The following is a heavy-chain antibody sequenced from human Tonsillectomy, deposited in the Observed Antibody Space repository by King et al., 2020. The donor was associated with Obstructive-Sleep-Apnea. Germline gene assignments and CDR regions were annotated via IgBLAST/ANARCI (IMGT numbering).Heavy chain of an antibody. D-gene: IGHD3-10*01. CDR2: IYYTGSS. Sequence: VQLQESGPGLVKPSETLSLTCTVSGGSISSYYWSWIRQPPGKELEWIGYIYYTGSSNYNPSLKSRVTISVDTSKNQFSLNLSSVTAADTAVYYCARAPYGSGIIDWFDPWGQGTLVTVSS. J-gene: IGHJ5*02. V-gene: IGHV4-59*01. CDR1: GGSISSYY. CDR3: ARAPYGSGIIDWFDP.